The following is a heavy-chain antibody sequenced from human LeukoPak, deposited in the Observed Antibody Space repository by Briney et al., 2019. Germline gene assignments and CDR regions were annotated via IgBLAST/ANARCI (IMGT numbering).Heavy chain of an antibody. D-gene: IGHD3-16*01. CDR2: IKEDGSEK. Sequence: GGSLRLSCAASGFIFTDYWMYWVRQAPGKGLAWVANIKEDGSEKNYVDSVKGRFTISRDNAKNLLYLQMNSLRAEDTAVYYCAREVGEAFDIWGQGTMVTVSS. J-gene: IGHJ3*02. V-gene: IGHV3-7*01. CDR1: GFIFTDYW. CDR3: AREVGEAFDI.